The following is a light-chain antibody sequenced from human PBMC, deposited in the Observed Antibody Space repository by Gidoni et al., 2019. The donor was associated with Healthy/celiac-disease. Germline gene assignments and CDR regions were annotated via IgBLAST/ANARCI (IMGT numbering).Light chain of an antibody. CDR2: DAS. J-gene: IGKJ1*01. Sequence: DIQMTQSPSTLSASVADRVTITCRASQSISSWLAWYQQKPGKAPKLLIYDASSLESGVPSRFSGSGSGTEFTLTISSLQPDDFATYYCQQYNSYWTFGQGTKVEIK. CDR3: QQYNSYWT. CDR1: QSISSW. V-gene: IGKV1-5*01.